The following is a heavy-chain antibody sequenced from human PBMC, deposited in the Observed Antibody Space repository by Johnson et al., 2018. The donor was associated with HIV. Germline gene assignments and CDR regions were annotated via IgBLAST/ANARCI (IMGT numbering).Heavy chain of an antibody. V-gene: IGHV3-30*04. J-gene: IGHJ3*02. D-gene: IGHD1-7*01. CDR3: ARVEWELELLGAFDI. CDR2: ISFDGNNE. CDR1: GFTFSSYV. Sequence: QVLLVESGGGLIQPGGSLRLSCAASGFTFSSYVMHWVRQAPGKGLEGVAVISFDGNNEYYADSVKGRFTISRDNSKNTLYLQMNSLRAEDTAVYYCARVEWELELLGAFDIWGQGTMVTVSS.